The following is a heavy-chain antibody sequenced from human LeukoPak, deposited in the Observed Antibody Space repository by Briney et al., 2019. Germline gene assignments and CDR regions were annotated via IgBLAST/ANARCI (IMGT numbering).Heavy chain of an antibody. D-gene: IGHD3-16*01. CDR3: ARDLFWGAFDY. CDR2: IYTSGST. V-gene: IGHV4-4*07. J-gene: IGHJ4*02. CDR1: GGSISSYY. Sequence: ASETLSLTCTVSGGSISSYYWSWIRQPAGKGPEWIGRIYTSGSTNYNPSLKSRVTMSVDTSKNQFSLKLSSVTAADTAVYYCARDLFWGAFDYWGQGTLVTVSS.